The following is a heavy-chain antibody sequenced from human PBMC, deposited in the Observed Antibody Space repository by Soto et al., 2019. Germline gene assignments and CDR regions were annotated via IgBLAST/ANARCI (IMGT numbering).Heavy chain of an antibody. Sequence: GGSLRLSCAASGFTFSSYSMNWVHQAPGKGLEWVSSISSSSSYIYYEDSVKGRFTISRDNAENSLYLQMNSMRAEDTDVYFYESISADDYLTGYYWDAFDIWGQGTMVTVSS. CDR3: ESISADDYLTGYYWDAFDI. CDR1: GFTFSSYS. V-gene: IGHV3-21*01. D-gene: IGHD3-9*01. CDR2: ISSSSSYI. J-gene: IGHJ3*02.